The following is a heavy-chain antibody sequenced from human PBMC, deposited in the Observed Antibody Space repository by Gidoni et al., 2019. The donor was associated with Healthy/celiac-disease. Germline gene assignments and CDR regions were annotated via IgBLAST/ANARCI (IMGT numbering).Heavy chain of an antibody. D-gene: IGHD2-2*01. CDR3: ARVGCSSTSCYGVEHYYYYGMDV. CDR2: ISSSSSYI. V-gene: IGHV3-21*01. J-gene: IGHJ6*02. Sequence: EVQLVESGGGLVKPGGSLRLSCAASGFTFSSYSMNWVRQAPGKGLEWVASISSSSSYIYYADSVKGRFTISRDNAKNSLYLQMNSLRAEDTAVYYCARVGCSSTSCYGVEHYYYYGMDVWGQGTTVTVSS. CDR1: GFTFSSYS.